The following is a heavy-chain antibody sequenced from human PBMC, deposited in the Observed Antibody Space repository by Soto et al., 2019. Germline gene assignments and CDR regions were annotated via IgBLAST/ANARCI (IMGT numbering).Heavy chain of an antibody. D-gene: IGHD2-2*01. J-gene: IGHJ6*03. V-gene: IGHV5-51*01. Sequence: GESLKISCKSSGYNFNKYWIGWVRQMPGKGLEWMGIIYPTDSDTRYSPSFQGQVTISADMSISTAYLEWSGLKASDTAIYYCARHVMPYYYMDVWGKGTTVTVSS. CDR3: ARHVMPYYYMDV. CDR1: GYNFNKYW. CDR2: IYPTDSDT.